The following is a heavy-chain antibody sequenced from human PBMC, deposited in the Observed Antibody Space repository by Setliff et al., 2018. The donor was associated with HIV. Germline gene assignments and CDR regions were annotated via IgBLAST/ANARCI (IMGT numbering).Heavy chain of an antibody. CDR3: ARETEAGTFDY. CDR1: GGSFSDYY. V-gene: IGHV4-34*01. D-gene: IGHD6-19*01. Sequence: SSETLSLTCAVYGGSFSDYYWSWIRQPPGKGLEWIGEINHSGSTNYNPSLKSRVTVSVDTSKNQFSLKVSSVTAADTAVYYCARETEAGTFDYWGQGTLVTVSS. CDR2: INHSGST. J-gene: IGHJ4*02.